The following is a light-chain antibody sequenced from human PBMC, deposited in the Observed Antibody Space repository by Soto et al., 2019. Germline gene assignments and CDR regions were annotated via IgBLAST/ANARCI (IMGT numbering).Light chain of an antibody. CDR3: SSYTTSTTWV. V-gene: IGLV2-14*01. CDR1: SNDIGGYNY. J-gene: IGLJ3*02. Sequence: QSALTQPASVSGSPGQSITISCTGTSNDIGGYNYVSWYQQHPGKAPKLMIFEVSNRPSGVSNRFSGSKSGNTASLTISGLQAADEADYYCSSYTTSTTWVFGGGNKLTVL. CDR2: EVS.